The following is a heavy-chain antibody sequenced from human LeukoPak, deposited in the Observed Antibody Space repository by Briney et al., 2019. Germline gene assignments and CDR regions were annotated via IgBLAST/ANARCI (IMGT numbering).Heavy chain of an antibody. CDR3: ARISSSKYDYGWGSYRPTVLDY. V-gene: IGHV4-31*03. Sequence: SQTLSLTCTVSGGSIISGGYYWSWIRQLPGKGLEWIGHIYFSGNTYYNPSLKSRLTISLDTSKDQFSLQLSSVTAADTAIYYCARISSSKYDYGWGSYRPTVLDYWGQGTLVTVSS. CDR1: GGSIISGGYY. D-gene: IGHD3-16*02. J-gene: IGHJ4*02. CDR2: IYFSGNT.